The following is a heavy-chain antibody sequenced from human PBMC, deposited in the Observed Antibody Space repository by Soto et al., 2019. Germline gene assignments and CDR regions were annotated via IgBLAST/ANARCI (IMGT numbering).Heavy chain of an antibody. CDR3: EKLMTTVTGGVGY. V-gene: IGHV3-23*01. Sequence: EVQLLESGGGLVQPGGSLRLSCADSGFTFSSYAMSWVRHAPGKGMEWVSDISGSGGSTYYADTVKGRFTISRDNSTNTLYLQMNSVRAEDTDVYYWEKLMTTVTGGVGYLGQGTLVTVSS. J-gene: IGHJ4*02. D-gene: IGHD4-17*01. CDR2: ISGSGGST. CDR1: GFTFSSYA.